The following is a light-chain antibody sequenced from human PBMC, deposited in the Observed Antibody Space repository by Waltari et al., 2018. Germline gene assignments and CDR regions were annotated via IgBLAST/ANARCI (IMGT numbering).Light chain of an antibody. CDR1: SSNVGTYNY. CDR2: DVF. Sequence: QSALTQPRSVSGSPGQSVTISCTGTSSNVGTYNYVSWYQQLPGKAPKLMIADVFNRPPGVPDRVSGSKSGYTASLTIAGLQAEDEADYYCCSYAGTYRWVFGGGTKVTVL. V-gene: IGLV2-11*01. J-gene: IGLJ3*02. CDR3: CSYAGTYRWV.